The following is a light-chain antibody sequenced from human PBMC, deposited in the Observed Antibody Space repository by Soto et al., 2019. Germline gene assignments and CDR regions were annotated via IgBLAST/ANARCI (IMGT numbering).Light chain of an antibody. Sequence: DIQMTQSPSSVSASVGDIVTITCRASQGISSWLAWYQQKPGKAPKLLIYPASSLQSGVPSRFSGSVSGTDLTLAISSLHPEDFATYYCHTANCFPLTFGRGTRLEIK. CDR1: QGISSW. CDR3: HTANCFPLT. CDR2: PAS. J-gene: IGKJ5*01. V-gene: IGKV1D-12*01.